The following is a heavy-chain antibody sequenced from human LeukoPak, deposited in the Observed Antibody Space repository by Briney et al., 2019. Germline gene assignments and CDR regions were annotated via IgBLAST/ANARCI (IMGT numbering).Heavy chain of an antibody. CDR1: GYSFTTYW. CDR3: ARRGDGKECDY. J-gene: IGHJ4*02. D-gene: IGHD5-24*01. CDR2: IYPSDSDT. V-gene: IGHV5-51*01. Sequence: GESLKISCKGSGYSFTTYWIGWVRQMPGKGLEWMGIIYPSDSDTRYSPSFQGQVTISADKSISTAYLQWSGLKASDIAMYYCARRGDGKECDYWGQGTLVTVSS.